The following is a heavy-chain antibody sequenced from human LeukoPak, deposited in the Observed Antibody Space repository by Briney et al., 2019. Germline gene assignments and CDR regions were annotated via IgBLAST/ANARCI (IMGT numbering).Heavy chain of an antibody. Sequence: PGGSLRLSCTASGFTFGDYAMSWFRQAPGKGLEWVGFIRSKAYGGTTEYAASVKGRFTISRDDSKSIAYLQMNSLKTEDTAVYYCTRERHYYGSGSPHLDFDYWGQGTLVTVSS. V-gene: IGHV3-49*03. D-gene: IGHD3-10*01. CDR2: IRSKAYGGTT. J-gene: IGHJ4*02. CDR3: TRERHYYGSGSPHLDFDY. CDR1: GFTFGDYA.